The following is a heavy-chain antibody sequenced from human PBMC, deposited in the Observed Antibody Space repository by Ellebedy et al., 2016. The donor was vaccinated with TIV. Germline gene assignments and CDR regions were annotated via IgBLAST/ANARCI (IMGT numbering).Heavy chain of an antibody. CDR3: DACLRDIVVVPAAIRAAFDI. Sequence: SVKVSCXASGGTFSSYAISWVRQAPGQGLEWMGRIIPILGIANYAQKFQGRVTITADKSTSTAYMELSSLRSEDTAVYYCDACLRDIVVVPAAIRAAFDIWGQGTMVTVSS. D-gene: IGHD2-2*02. CDR2: IIPILGIA. J-gene: IGHJ3*02. V-gene: IGHV1-69*04. CDR1: GGTFSSYA.